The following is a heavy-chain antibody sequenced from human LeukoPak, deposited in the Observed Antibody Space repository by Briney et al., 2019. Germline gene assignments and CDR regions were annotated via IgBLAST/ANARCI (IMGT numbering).Heavy chain of an antibody. D-gene: IGHD3-9*01. V-gene: IGHV3-7*01. CDR3: ARDLTYYDILTGYYNPAFFDY. J-gene: IGHJ4*02. CDR2: IKRDGSEK. CDR1: GFTFSSYW. Sequence: GGSLRLSCAASGFTFSSYWMSWVRQAPGKGLEWVANIKRDGSEKYYVDSVKGRFTISRDNAKNSLYLQMNSLRAEDTAVYYCARDLTYYDILTGYYNPAFFDYWGQGTLVTVSS.